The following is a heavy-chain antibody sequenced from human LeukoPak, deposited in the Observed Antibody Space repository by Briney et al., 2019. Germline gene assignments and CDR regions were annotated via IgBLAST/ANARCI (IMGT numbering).Heavy chain of an antibody. V-gene: IGHV3-53*01. CDR1: GFTFSSYS. D-gene: IGHD3-10*01. CDR2: IYSGGST. Sequence: GGSLRLSCAASGFTFSSYSMNWVRQAPGKGLEWVSVIYSGGSTYYADSVKGRFTISRDNSKNTLYLQMNSLRAEDTAVYYCARDLVYGSGILWGQGTLVTVSS. CDR3: ARDLVYGSGIL. J-gene: IGHJ4*02.